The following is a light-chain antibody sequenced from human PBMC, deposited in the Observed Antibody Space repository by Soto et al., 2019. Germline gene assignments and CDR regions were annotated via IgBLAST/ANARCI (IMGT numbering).Light chain of an antibody. Sequence: AIQMTQSPSSLSASVGDRVTVTCLASQDIRSDVGWYQQKPGQAPKVLMYAASRLHSGVPSRFSGSGSGTDFVLTISSLQPEDVATYYCLQNNNYPLTFGGGTKVDIK. CDR2: AAS. V-gene: IGKV1-6*01. CDR3: LQNNNYPLT. CDR1: QDIRSD. J-gene: IGKJ4*01.